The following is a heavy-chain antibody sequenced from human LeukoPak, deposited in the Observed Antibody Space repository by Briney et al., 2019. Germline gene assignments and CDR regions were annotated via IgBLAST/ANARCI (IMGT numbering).Heavy chain of an antibody. CDR3: ARDRIPGIAVAGTFDY. Sequence: SETLSLTCTVSGGSISSSSYYWGWIRQPPGKGLEWIGSIYYSGSTYYNPSLKSRVTISVDTSKNQFSLKLSSVTAADTAVYYCARDRIPGIAVAGTFDYWGQGTLVTVSS. CDR2: IYYSGST. CDR1: GGSISSSSYY. V-gene: IGHV4-39*07. J-gene: IGHJ4*02. D-gene: IGHD6-19*01.